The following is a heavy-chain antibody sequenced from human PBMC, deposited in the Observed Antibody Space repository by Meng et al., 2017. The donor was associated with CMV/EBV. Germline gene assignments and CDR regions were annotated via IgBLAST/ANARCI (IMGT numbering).Heavy chain of an antibody. V-gene: IGHV3-15*01. CDR2: IKSKFDGETR. D-gene: IGHD4-23*01. Sequence: EVQLVESGGGLVTPGGCRRLYCRGSGVIFENIWVNWVRQAPGKGLEWVGRIKSKFDGETRDYAAPVKGRFTLSRDDSKDTLYLQMNSLKIEDTGVYYCTTDRPDSGGNTHDYWGQGTLVTVAS. CDR1: GVIFENIW. J-gene: IGHJ4*02. CDR3: TTDRPDSGGNTHDY.